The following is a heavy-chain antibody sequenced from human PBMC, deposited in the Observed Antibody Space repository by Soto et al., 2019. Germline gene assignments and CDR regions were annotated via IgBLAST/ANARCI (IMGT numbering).Heavy chain of an antibody. CDR3: ASGDFWSGYYTGHYYYYGMDV. CDR1: GGTFSRYA. V-gene: IGHV1-69*13. J-gene: IGHJ6*02. Sequence: SVKVSCKASGGTFSRYAISWVRQAPGQGLEWMGGIIPIFGTANYAQKFQGRVTITADESTSTAYMELSSLRSEDTAVYYCASGDFWSGYYTGHYYYYGMDVWGQGTTVTVSS. D-gene: IGHD3-3*01. CDR2: IIPIFGTA.